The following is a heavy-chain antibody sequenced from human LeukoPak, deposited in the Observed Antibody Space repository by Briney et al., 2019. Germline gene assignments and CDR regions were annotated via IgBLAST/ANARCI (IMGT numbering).Heavy chain of an antibody. CDR3: ARDRIAVAATETSFDY. V-gene: IGHV3-48*01. CDR2: ITGGSSTIT. D-gene: IGHD6-19*01. J-gene: IGHJ4*02. Sequence: GGSLRLSCAASGFTFSSYSMNWVRQAPGKGLEWLSYITGGSSTITYYADSVKGRFTISRENAKNSLDLQMSSLRAEDTAMYYCARDRIAVAATETSFDYWGQGTLVTVSS. CDR1: GFTFSSYS.